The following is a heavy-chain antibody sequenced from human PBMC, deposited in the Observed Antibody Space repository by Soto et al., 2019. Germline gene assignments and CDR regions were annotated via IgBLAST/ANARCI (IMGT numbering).Heavy chain of an antibody. V-gene: IGHV3-30*03. CDR3: ARIQLDTIMALDY. Sequence: GGSLRLSCAASGFTFSSYGMHWVRQAPGKGLEWVAVISYDGSNKYYADSVKGRFTISRDNSKNTLYLQMNSLRAEDTAVYYCARIQLDTIMALDYWGQGTLVTVSS. J-gene: IGHJ4*02. D-gene: IGHD1-1*01. CDR2: ISYDGSNK. CDR1: GFTFSSYG.